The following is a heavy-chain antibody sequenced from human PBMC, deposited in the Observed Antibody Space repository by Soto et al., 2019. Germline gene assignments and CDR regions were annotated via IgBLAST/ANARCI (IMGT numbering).Heavy chain of an antibody. V-gene: IGHV3-11*01. D-gene: IGHD3-3*01. CDR2: ISSGGTTT. CDR3: AGDPLYDASAF. J-gene: IGHJ4*02. Sequence: GGSLRLSCAASGFTFSDHYMTWIRQAPGKGLEWVSKISSGGTTTYYADSVKGRFTVSRDNAKNSLYLQMNSLRTEDTAVYCCAGDPLYDASAFWGQGTLVTVSS. CDR1: GFTFSDHY.